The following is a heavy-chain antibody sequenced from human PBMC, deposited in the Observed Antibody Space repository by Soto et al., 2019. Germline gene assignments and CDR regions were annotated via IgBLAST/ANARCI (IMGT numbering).Heavy chain of an antibody. CDR3: ARGDGIAVAGFDY. V-gene: IGHV4-34*01. CDR1: GGSFSGYY. Sequence: PSETLSLTCAVYGGSFSGYYWSWIRQPPGKGLEWIGEINHSGSTNYNPSLKSRVTISVDTSKNQFSLKLSSVTAADTAVYYCARGDGIAVAGFDYWGQGTLVTVSS. J-gene: IGHJ4*02. CDR2: INHSGST. D-gene: IGHD6-19*01.